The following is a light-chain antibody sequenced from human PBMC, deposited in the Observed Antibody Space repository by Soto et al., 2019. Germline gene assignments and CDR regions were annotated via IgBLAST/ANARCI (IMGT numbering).Light chain of an antibody. V-gene: IGKV3-15*01. CDR3: QQYNNWPPYT. Sequence: EIVLTQSPATLSLSPGERVTLSCRASQNIMYDLAWYQQRPGQAPRLLVYGASTRATDAPPRFSGSGSGTEFTLTINSLQSEDFAVYYCQQYNNWPPYTFGQGTKLEIK. CDR1: QNIMYD. J-gene: IGKJ2*01. CDR2: GAS.